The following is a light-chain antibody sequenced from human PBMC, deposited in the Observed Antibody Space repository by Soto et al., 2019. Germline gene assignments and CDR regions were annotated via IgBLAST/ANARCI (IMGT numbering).Light chain of an antibody. CDR1: TSNIGTNY. CDR2: RND. J-gene: IGLJ1*01. Sequence: QSVLTQPPSVSGTPGQRITISCSGGTSNIGTNYVYWFQHLPGTAPKLLIYRNDQRPSGVPERFSGSKSGTSASLAISGLQAEDEADYYCSSYTSSSLYVFGTGTKVTVL. V-gene: IGLV1-47*01. CDR3: SSYTSSSLYV.